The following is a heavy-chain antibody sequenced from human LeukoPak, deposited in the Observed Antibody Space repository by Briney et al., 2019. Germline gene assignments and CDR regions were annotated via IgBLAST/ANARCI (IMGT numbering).Heavy chain of an antibody. CDR2: ISGSGGST. CDR1: GFTFSSYA. V-gene: IGHV3-23*01. Sequence: GGSLRLSCAASGFTFSSYAMSWVRQAPGKGLEWVSAISGSGGSTYYADSVKGRFTISRDNSKNTLYLQMNSLRAEDTAVYYCARTRKYSGYDSYFYGMDAWGQGTTVTVSS. CDR3: ARTRKYSGYDSYFYGMDA. D-gene: IGHD5-12*01. J-gene: IGHJ6*02.